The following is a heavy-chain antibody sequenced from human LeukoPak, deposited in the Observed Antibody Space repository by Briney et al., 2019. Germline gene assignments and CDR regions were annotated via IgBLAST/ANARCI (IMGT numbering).Heavy chain of an antibody. CDR1: GFTFSSYS. Sequence: GGSLRLSCAASGFTFSSYSLHWVRQATGKGLEWVSAIGSAGDTYYPGTVKGRFTISRENAKNSLYLQMNSLRAGDTAVYYCARVRRIDGYNYFDYWGQGTPVTVSS. V-gene: IGHV3-13*01. J-gene: IGHJ4*02. CDR3: ARVRRIDGYNYFDY. CDR2: IGSAGDT. D-gene: IGHD5-24*01.